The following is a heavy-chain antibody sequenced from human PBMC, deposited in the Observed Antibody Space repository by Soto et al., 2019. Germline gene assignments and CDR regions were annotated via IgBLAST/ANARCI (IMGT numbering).Heavy chain of an antibody. V-gene: IGHV3-33*01. CDR2: IWSDGTNK. CDR3: VRVFDTYYFDL. J-gene: IGHJ4*02. Sequence: QVQLVESGGGVVQPGRSLRLSCAASGFTFSTYGMHWVRQAPGKGLEWVELIWSDGTNKYYADSVKGRFTISRDNSKNTLYLQRNSLRAEDTAVYYCVRVFDTYYFDLWGQGNMVTVSS. D-gene: IGHD3-9*01. CDR1: GFTFSTYG.